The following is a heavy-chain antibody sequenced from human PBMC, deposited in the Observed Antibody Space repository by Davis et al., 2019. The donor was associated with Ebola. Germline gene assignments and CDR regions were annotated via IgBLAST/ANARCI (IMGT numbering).Heavy chain of an antibody. CDR2: IIPIFGTA. Sequence: AASVKVSCKASGGTFSSYAISWVRQAPGQGLEWMGGIIPIFGTANFAQKFQGRVTITADESTSTAYMELSSLRSEDTAVYYCASQVAGRARDWYFDLWGRGTLVTVSS. CDR1: GGTFSSYA. V-gene: IGHV1-69*13. CDR3: ASQVAGRARDWYFDL. J-gene: IGHJ2*01. D-gene: IGHD3-10*01.